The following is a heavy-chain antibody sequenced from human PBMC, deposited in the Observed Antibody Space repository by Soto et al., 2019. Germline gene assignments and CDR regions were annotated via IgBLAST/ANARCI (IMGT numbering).Heavy chain of an antibody. CDR3: AKLIVVVITGPYYGIDV. V-gene: IGHV3-30*18. Sequence: PGGSLRLSCAASGFTFSSYGMHWVRQAPGKGLEWVAVISYDGSNKYYADSVKGRFTISRDNSKNTLYLQMNSLRAEDTAVYYCAKLIVVVITGPYYGIDVWGQGTTVTSP. J-gene: IGHJ6*02. CDR2: ISYDGSNK. CDR1: GFTFSSYG. D-gene: IGHD3-22*01.